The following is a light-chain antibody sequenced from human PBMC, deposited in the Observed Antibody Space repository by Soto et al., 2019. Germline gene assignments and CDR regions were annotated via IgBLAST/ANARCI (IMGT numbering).Light chain of an antibody. CDR1: QSVSSSY. J-gene: IGKJ1*01. V-gene: IGKV3-20*01. CDR2: GAS. Sequence: EIVLTQSPGTLSLSPGERATLSCRASQSVSSSYLAWYQQKPGQAPRLLIYGASSRATGFPDRFRGSGSGTDFSLTISSLEPEDFAVYYCQQYGRSSWTFGQGTKVEIK. CDR3: QQYGRSSWT.